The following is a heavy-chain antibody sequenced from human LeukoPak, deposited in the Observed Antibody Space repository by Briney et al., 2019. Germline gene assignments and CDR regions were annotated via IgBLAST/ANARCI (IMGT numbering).Heavy chain of an antibody. J-gene: IGHJ5*02. CDR3: ARGVDYDFWSGTLFDP. V-gene: IGHV4-59*01. D-gene: IGHD3-3*01. CDR1: GGSISSYY. Sequence: SETLSLTCTVSGGSISSYYWSWIRQPPGKGLEWIGCIYYSGSTNYNPSLKSRVTISVDTSKNQFSLNLNSVTAADTAVYYCARGVDYDFWSGTLFDPWGQGTLVSVSS. CDR2: IYYSGST.